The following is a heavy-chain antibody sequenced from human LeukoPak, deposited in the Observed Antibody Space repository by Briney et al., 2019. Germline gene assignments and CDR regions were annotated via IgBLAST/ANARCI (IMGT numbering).Heavy chain of an antibody. CDR1: GYTFSSYE. V-gene: IGHV3-48*03. CDR2: ISSNSSTI. Sequence: GGSLRLSCEASGYTFSSYEMNWVRQAPGKGLEWVSYISSNSSTIYYADYVKGRFTISRDNAKNSLYLQMNSLRAEDTAVYYCARDDGYSSSWYYFDYWGQGTLVTVPS. J-gene: IGHJ4*02. D-gene: IGHD6-13*01. CDR3: ARDDGYSSSWYYFDY.